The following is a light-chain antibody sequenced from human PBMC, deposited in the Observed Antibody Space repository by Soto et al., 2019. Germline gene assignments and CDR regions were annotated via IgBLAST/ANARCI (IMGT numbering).Light chain of an antibody. V-gene: IGKV1-33*01. CDR1: QDISDY. J-gene: IGKJ2*01. CDR3: QQYDNLPYT. Sequence: DIQMTQSPSSLSASVGDRVTITCQASQDISDYLNWYQQQPGKAPKLLIYDASTLEAGVPSRFSGSGSGTDFTFTINSLQPEDIATYYCQQYDNLPYTFGQGTKLEIK. CDR2: DAS.